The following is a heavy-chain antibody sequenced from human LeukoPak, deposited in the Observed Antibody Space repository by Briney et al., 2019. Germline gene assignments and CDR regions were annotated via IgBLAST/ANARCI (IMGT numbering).Heavy chain of an antibody. CDR1: GYTFTIYY. CDR2: INPNGGST. Sequence: WASVTVSCTASGYTFTIYYMHWVRQAPGQGLEWMGIINPNGGSTNYAQSFQGRVTMTRDTSTSTVYMELSSLGSEDTAVYYCARWELESSGFDYWGQGTLVTVSS. J-gene: IGHJ4*02. V-gene: IGHV1-46*01. CDR3: ARWELESSGFDY. D-gene: IGHD1-26*01.